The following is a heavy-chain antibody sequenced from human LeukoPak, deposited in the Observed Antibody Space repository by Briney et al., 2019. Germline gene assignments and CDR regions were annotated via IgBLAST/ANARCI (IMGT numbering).Heavy chain of an antibody. CDR1: GASINSGSNY. D-gene: IGHD3-22*01. V-gene: IGHV4-39*07. CDR2: IYSSGST. Sequence: PSETLSLTCRVSGASINSGSNYWGWIRQPPGKTLEWIGSIYSSGSTYYNPSLKSRVIIMIDTPKNHFSLTLSSVTAADTAVYYCARSIEDYYDSSGYPGDYAFDIWGQGTMVTVSS. J-gene: IGHJ3*02. CDR3: ARSIEDYYDSSGYPGDYAFDI.